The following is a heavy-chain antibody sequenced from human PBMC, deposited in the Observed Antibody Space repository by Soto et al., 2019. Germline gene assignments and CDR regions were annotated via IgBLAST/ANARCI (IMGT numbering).Heavy chain of an antibody. V-gene: IGHV1-2*02. D-gene: IGHD6-19*01. CDR2: IKPHSGDT. CDR1: GDSFTAYY. CDR3: ARGSAVGGNWFDS. J-gene: IGHJ5*01. Sequence: ASVKVSCKASGDSFTAYYIHWVRQAPGQGLECMGWIKPHSGDTGYTQKFQGRVTMTRDTSISTAYMELSSLRYDDTAMYYCARGSAVGGNWFDSWGQGTLVTVSS.